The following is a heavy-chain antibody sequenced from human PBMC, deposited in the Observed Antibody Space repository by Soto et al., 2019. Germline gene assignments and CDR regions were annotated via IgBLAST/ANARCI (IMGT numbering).Heavy chain of an antibody. CDR2: IHHSETT. J-gene: IGHJ6*02. CDR1: GDPVTGTNC. V-gene: IGHV4-4*02. CDR3: ARTSYYDSTGYYNLDV. D-gene: IGHD3-22*01. Sequence: SETLSFTCAVSGDPVTGTNCWASLPRSPGKGLEWIGEIHHSETTNYNPSLNSRVSISVDKSKNQFSLKLNSVNAADTADYYCARTSYYDSTGYYNLDVWGPGTTVS.